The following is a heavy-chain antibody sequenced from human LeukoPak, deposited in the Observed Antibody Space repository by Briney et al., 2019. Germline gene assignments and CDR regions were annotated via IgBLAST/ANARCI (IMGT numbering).Heavy chain of an antibody. Sequence: GRSLRLSCAASGFTFDDYAMHWGREAPGKGLEWVSGISWNSGSIGYPDSVKGRFTISRDNAKNPLYLQMNSLRAEDMALYYCAKGVSSSGYSFPDYWGQGTLVTVSS. V-gene: IGHV3-9*03. D-gene: IGHD3-22*01. CDR1: GFTFDDYA. J-gene: IGHJ4*02. CDR3: AKGVSSSGYSFPDY. CDR2: ISWNSGSI.